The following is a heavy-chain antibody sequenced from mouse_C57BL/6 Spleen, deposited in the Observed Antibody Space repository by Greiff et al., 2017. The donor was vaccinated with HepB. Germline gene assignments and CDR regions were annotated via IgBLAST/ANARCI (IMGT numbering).Heavy chain of an antibody. CDR3: ARRGGYDYHFDY. CDR2: INPSTGGT. D-gene: IGHD2-4*01. J-gene: IGHJ2*01. Sequence: EVQLQQSGPELVKPGASVKISCKASGYSFTGYYMNWVKQSPEKSLEWIGEINPSTGGTTYNQKFKAKATLTVDKSSSTAYMQLKSRTSEDSAVYYCARRGGYDYHFDYWGQGTTLTVSS. CDR1: GYSFTGYY. V-gene: IGHV1-42*01.